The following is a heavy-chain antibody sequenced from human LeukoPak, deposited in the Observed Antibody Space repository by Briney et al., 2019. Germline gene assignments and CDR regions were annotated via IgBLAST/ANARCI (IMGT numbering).Heavy chain of an antibody. V-gene: IGHV3-21*01. CDR1: GFTFSSYS. D-gene: IGHD4-23*01. Sequence: PGGSLRLSCAASGFTFSSYSMNWVRQAPGKGLEWVSSISSSSSYIYYADSVKGRFTISRDNAKNSLYLQMNSLRAEDTAVYYCARVRRRGKRNSENTWYFDLWGRGTLVTVSS. J-gene: IGHJ2*01. CDR2: ISSSSSYI. CDR3: ARVRRRGKRNSENTWYFDL.